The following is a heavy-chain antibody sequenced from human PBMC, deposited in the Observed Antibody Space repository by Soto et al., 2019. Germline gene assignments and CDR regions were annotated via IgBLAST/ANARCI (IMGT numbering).Heavy chain of an antibody. CDR2: FDPEDGET. Sequence: SVKVSCKVSGYTLTELSMHWARQAPGKGLEWMGGFDPEDGETIYAQKFQGRVTMTEDTSTDTAYMELSSLRSEDTAVYYCATIMGPGIAVAGGLVDYWGQGTLVTVSS. J-gene: IGHJ4*02. D-gene: IGHD6-19*01. CDR3: ATIMGPGIAVAGGLVDY. V-gene: IGHV1-24*01. CDR1: GYTLTELS.